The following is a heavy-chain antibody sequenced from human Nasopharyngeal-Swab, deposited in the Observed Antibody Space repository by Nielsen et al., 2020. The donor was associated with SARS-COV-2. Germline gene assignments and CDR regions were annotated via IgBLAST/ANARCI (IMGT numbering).Heavy chain of an antibody. D-gene: IGHD5-12*01. J-gene: IGHJ6*02. V-gene: IGHV3-23*01. Sequence: GESLKISCAASGFTFRSYAISRVRQAPGKGLERVSVISGSDHTTYYADSVKGRFTISRDNSKNTVNLQMNSLRVEDTAIYYCAKDRDSGDDSDDYYHYYGMDVWGQGTTVTVFS. CDR1: GFTFRSYA. CDR2: ISGSDHTT. CDR3: AKDRDSGDDSDDYYHYYGMDV.